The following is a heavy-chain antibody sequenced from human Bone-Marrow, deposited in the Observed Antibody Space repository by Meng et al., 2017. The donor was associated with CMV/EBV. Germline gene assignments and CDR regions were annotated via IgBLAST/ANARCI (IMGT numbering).Heavy chain of an antibody. CDR2: ISWNSGSI. J-gene: IGHJ3*02. V-gene: IGHV3-9*01. D-gene: IGHD5-18*01. CDR1: GFTFTYYW. CDR3: AKDIMDTANDAFDI. Sequence: SLKISCAASGFTFTYYWMSWVRQAPGKGLEWVSGISWNSGSIGYADSVKGRFTISRDNAKNSLYLQMNSLRAEDTALYYCAKDIMDTANDAFDIWGQGTMVTVPS.